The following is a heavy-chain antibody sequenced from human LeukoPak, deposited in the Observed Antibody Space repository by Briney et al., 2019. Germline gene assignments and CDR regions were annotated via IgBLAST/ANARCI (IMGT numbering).Heavy chain of an antibody. J-gene: IGHJ3*02. CDR2: MNPNSGNT. V-gene: IGHV1-8*01. Sequence: GASVKVSCKASGYTFTSYDINWVRQATGQGLEWMGWMNPNSGNTGYAQKFQGRVTITADESTSTAYMELSSLGSEDTAVYYCARERMNAFDIWGQGTMVTVSS. CDR1: GYTFTSYD. CDR3: ARERMNAFDI. D-gene: IGHD2-15*01.